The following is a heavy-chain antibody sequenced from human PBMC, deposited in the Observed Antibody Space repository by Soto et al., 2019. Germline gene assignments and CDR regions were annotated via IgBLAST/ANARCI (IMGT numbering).Heavy chain of an antibody. CDR3: AREEFDGDSGSYYFVF. CDR1: GYTFTGYY. Sequence: QVPLVQSGAEVKKPGASVKVSCKASGYTFTGYYMHWVRQAPGQGLEWMGWINPNSGGTNYAQKFQGWVTMTRDTSISTAYMELSRLRSDDTAVYYCAREEFDGDSGSYYFVFWGQGTLVTVSS. J-gene: IGHJ4*02. V-gene: IGHV1-2*04. D-gene: IGHD1-26*01. CDR2: INPNSGGT.